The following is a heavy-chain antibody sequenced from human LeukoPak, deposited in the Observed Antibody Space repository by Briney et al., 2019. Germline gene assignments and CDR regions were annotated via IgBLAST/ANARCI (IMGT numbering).Heavy chain of an antibody. CDR3: AVPIDLRGTQKNWFDP. CDR2: FDPEDGET. V-gene: IGHV1-24*01. D-gene: IGHD3-3*01. Sequence: ASVKVSCKVSGYTLTEFSMHWVRQAPGQGLEWMGGFDPEDGETIYAHRFQGRVTMTDDTSTDTAYMELRSLRSEDTATYYCAVPIDLRGTQKNWFDPWGEGTLVTVSS. J-gene: IGHJ5*02. CDR1: GYTLTEFS.